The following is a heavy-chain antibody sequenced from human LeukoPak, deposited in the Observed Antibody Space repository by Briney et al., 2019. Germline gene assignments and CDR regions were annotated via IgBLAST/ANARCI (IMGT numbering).Heavy chain of an antibody. CDR2: VVPADSNT. CDR3: ARYDGGATADF. D-gene: IGHD1-26*01. V-gene: IGHV5-51*01. CDR1: GYSLNNYW. J-gene: IGHJ4*02. Sequence: GESLKISCKVSGYSLNNYWIAWVRQMPGKGLEWMGIVVPADSNTRYSPSFQGQVTISADKSINTAYLQWSSLKASDTATYYCARYDGGATADFWGQGTLVTVSS.